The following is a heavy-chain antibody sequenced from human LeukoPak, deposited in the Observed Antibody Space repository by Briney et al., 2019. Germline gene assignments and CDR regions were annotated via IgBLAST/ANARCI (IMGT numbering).Heavy chain of an antibody. D-gene: IGHD6-6*01. CDR2: IYTSGST. V-gene: IGHV4-61*02. CDR1: GGSISSGSYY. Sequence: SETLSLTCTVSGGSISSGSYYWSWIRQPAGKGREWIGRIYTSGSTNYNPSLKSRVTISVDTSKNQFSLKLSSVTAADTAVYYCARGRGIAARPSSRSFQHWGQGTLVTVSS. CDR3: ARGRGIAARPSSRSFQH. J-gene: IGHJ1*01.